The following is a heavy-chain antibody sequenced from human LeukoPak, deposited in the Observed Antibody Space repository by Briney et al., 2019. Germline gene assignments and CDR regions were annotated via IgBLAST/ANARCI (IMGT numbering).Heavy chain of an antibody. CDR1: GFTFSGYW. CDR2: INNDGSST. J-gene: IGHJ4*02. Sequence: GGSLRLSCAASGFTFSGYWMHWVRQAPGKGLVWVSRINNDGSSTSYADSVKGRFTISRDNAKNTLYLQMNSLRAEDTAVYYCTREEDGYNYDFEYWGQGTLVTVSS. V-gene: IGHV3-74*01. CDR3: TREEDGYNYDFEY. D-gene: IGHD5-24*01.